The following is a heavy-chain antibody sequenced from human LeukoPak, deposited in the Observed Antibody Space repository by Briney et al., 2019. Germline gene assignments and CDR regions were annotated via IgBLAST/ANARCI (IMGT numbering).Heavy chain of an antibody. Sequence: GGSLRLSCAASGFTFDDYGMSWVRQAPGKGLEWVSGINWNGGSTGYADTVKGRFTISRDNAKNSLYLQMNSLRAEDTALYYCARVRYGSGSYYNYYYYYMDVWGKGTTVTVSS. CDR2: INWNGGST. CDR1: GFTFDDYG. V-gene: IGHV3-20*04. J-gene: IGHJ6*03. CDR3: ARVRYGSGSYYNYYYYYMDV. D-gene: IGHD3-10*01.